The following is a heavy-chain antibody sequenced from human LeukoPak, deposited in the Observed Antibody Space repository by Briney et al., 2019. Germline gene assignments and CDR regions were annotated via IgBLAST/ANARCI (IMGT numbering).Heavy chain of an antibody. Sequence: GGSLRLSCAASGFTSTTYSMNWVRQAPGKGLEWGSSMSISSRYINYTDSVKGRFTISRANAKKSLYLQMNSLRAEDTAVYYCARVGEKAFHLWPEIDYWGQGTLVTVSS. V-gene: IGHV3-21*01. CDR1: GFTSTTYS. CDR3: ARVGEKAFHLWPEIDY. J-gene: IGHJ4*02. D-gene: IGHD5-24*01. CDR2: MSISSRYI.